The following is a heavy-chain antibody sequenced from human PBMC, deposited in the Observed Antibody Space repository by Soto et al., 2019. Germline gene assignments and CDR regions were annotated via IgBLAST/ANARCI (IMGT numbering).Heavy chain of an antibody. CDR1: GYTFTSYG. J-gene: IGHJ5*02. CDR2: ISAYNGNT. CDR3: AREKVLRYFDWQESWFDP. V-gene: IGHV1-18*01. D-gene: IGHD3-9*01. Sequence: EASVKVSCKASGYTFTSYGISWVRQAPGQGLEWMGWISAYNGNTNYAQKLQGRVTMTTDTSTSTAYMELRSLRSDDTAVYYCAREKVLRYFDWQESWFDPWGQGTLVTVSS.